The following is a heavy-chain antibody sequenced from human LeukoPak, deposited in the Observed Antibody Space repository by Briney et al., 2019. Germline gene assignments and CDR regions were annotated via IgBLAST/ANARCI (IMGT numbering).Heavy chain of an antibody. J-gene: IGHJ4*02. V-gene: IGHV4-59*12. CDR2: IYYSGNT. CDR1: GGSISSYY. CDR3: ARAPHFFDTSGSRYYFDY. D-gene: IGHD3-22*01. Sequence: SETLSLTCTVSGGSISSYYWSWIRQPPGKGLEWIGSIYYSGNTYYSPSLMSRVTISADTSKNQFSLNLNSVTAADTAVYYCARAPHFFDTSGSRYYFDYWGQGALVTVSS.